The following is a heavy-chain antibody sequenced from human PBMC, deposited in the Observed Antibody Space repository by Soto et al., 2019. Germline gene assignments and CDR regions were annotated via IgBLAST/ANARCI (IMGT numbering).Heavy chain of an antibody. V-gene: IGHV4-59*01. J-gene: IGHJ3*02. Sequence: SETLSLTCTVSGGSISSYYWSWIRQPPGKGLEWIGYIYYSGSTNYNPSLKSRVTISVDTSKNQFSLKLSSVTAADTAVYYCAGVIAVAGYDAFDIWGQGTMATVSS. D-gene: IGHD6-19*01. CDR1: GGSISSYY. CDR2: IYYSGST. CDR3: AGVIAVAGYDAFDI.